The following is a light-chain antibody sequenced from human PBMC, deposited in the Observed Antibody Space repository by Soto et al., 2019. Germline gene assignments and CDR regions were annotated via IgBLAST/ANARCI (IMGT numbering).Light chain of an antibody. Sequence: QSALTQPRSVSGSPGQSVTISCTGTSSDVGGYNYVSWHQQHPGKAPKLMIYDVSKRPSGVPDRFSGSKSGNTASLTISGLQAEDEADYYCCSYAGSYTLWVFGGGTKVTVL. CDR1: SSDVGGYNY. J-gene: IGLJ3*02. CDR3: CSYAGSYTLWV. V-gene: IGLV2-11*01. CDR2: DVS.